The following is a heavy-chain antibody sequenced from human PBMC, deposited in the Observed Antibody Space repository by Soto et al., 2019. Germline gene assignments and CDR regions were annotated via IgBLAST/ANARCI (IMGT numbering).Heavy chain of an antibody. CDR3: VKDLGHSLFAMGGGMDV. V-gene: IGHV3-23*01. CDR2: ISVNDGST. J-gene: IGHJ6*02. D-gene: IGHD3-16*01. Sequence: EVKLLESGGGLVQPGGSLRLSCAASGFTFSNYAMTWVRQAPGRELEWVSSISVNDGSTYYADSVKGRFTISRDNYRSTVFLQMTGLRVEDAAIYYCVKDLGHSLFAMGGGMDVWGQGTTVTVSS. CDR1: GFTFSNYA.